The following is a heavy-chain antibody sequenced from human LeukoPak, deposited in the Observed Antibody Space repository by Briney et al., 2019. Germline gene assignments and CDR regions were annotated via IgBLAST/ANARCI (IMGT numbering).Heavy chain of an antibody. CDR1: GVSISSSEW. CDR3: GKTEIYFNQIDY. D-gene: IGHD3-10*01. Sequence: SETLSLTCAVSGVSISSSEWWIWVRQPPGQVLEWIGEIHRDGRTRYNPSLQTRVTMSIDYSKNQISLEVTTVTAADTAIYYCGKTEIYFNQIDYWGPGSLVTVSS. J-gene: IGHJ4*02. V-gene: IGHV4-4*02. CDR2: IHRDGRT.